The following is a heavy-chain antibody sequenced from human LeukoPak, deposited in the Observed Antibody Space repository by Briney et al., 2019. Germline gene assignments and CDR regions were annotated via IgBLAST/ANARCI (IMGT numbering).Heavy chain of an antibody. CDR1: GGTFSSYA. D-gene: IGHD3-3*01. CDR3: ARVRVITIFGVVITGGADAFDI. J-gene: IGHJ3*02. Sequence: SVKVSCKASGGTFSSYAISWVRQAPGQGLEWMGGIIPIFGTANYAQKFQGRVTITADESTSTAYMELSSLRSEDTAVYYCARVRVITIFGVVITGGADAFDIWGQGTMVTVSS. V-gene: IGHV1-69*13. CDR2: IIPIFGTA.